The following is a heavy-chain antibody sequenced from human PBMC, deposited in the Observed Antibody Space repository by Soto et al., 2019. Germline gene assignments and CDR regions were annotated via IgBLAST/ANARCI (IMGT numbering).Heavy chain of an antibody. CDR2: MYYSGGT. Sequence: QLQLQESGPGLVKPSETLSLTCTVSGGSISSSSYYWGWIRQPPGKGLGWIGSMYYSGGTYYNPSLKSRVTISVDTSKNQFSLEQSSVTAADTAVYYCARLRTDPHSSFDYWGQGTLVTVSS. V-gene: IGHV4-39*01. CDR3: ARLRTDPHSSFDY. D-gene: IGHD3-22*01. CDR1: GGSISSSSYY. J-gene: IGHJ4*02.